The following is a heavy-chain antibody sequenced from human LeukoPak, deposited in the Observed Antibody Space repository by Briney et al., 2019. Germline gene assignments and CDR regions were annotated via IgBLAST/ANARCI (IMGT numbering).Heavy chain of an antibody. Sequence: ASVKVSCKASGYTFTGYYMHWVRQAPGQGLEWMGWINPNSGGTNYAQKFQGRVTMTRDTSISTAYMELSRLRSDDTAVYYCARDTSHYDPFDYWGQGTLVTVSS. CDR1: GYTFTGYY. D-gene: IGHD3-22*01. CDR2: INPNSGGT. V-gene: IGHV1-2*02. J-gene: IGHJ4*02. CDR3: ARDTSHYDPFDY.